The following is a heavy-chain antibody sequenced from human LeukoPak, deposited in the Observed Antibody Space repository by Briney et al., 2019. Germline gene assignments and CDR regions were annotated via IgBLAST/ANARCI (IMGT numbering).Heavy chain of an antibody. V-gene: IGHV3-74*01. CDR1: GFTFSSYW. Sequence: PGGSLRLSCAASGFTFSSYWMHWVRQAPGKGLVWVSRINSDGSSTSYADSVKGRFTISRDNAKNTLYLQMNSLRAEDTAEYYCARDSRRELRAFDYWGQGTLVTVSS. CDR2: INSDGSST. CDR3: ARDSRRELRAFDY. J-gene: IGHJ4*02. D-gene: IGHD1-7*01.